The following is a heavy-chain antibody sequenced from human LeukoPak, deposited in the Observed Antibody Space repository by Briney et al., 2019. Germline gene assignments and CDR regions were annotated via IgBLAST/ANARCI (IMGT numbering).Heavy chain of an antibody. CDR1: GFTFSDYY. V-gene: IGHV3-11*04. CDR3: AGSYGSGIYYRYFDY. CDR2: ISGSGGRT. D-gene: IGHD3-10*01. J-gene: IGHJ4*02. Sequence: GGSLRLSCAASGFTFSDYYMNWVRQAPGKGLEWVSVISGSGGRTSYADSVKGRFTISRDNAKNSLYLQMNSLRAEDTAVYYCAGSYGSGIYYRYFDYWGQGTLVTVSS.